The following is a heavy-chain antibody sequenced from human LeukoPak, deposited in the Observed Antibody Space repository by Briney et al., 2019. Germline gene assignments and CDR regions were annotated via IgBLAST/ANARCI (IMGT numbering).Heavy chain of an antibody. CDR1: GGSFSGYF. D-gene: IGHD2-21*02. V-gene: IGHV4-34*01. CDR3: ASVVTATS. Sequence: KPSETLSLTCAVYGGSFSGYFWSWIRQPPGKGLEWIGEINHSGSTNYNPSLKSRVTISVDTSKNQFSLKLTSVTAADTAVYYCASVVTATSWGQGTLVTASS. J-gene: IGHJ4*02. CDR2: INHSGST.